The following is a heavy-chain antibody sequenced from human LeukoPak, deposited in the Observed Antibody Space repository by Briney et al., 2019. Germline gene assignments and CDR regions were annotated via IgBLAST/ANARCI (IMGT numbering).Heavy chain of an antibody. CDR3: ARLQLTNGSYHDAFDI. Sequence: PSGTLSLTCAVSGGSISSSNWWSWVRQPPGKGLEWIGEIYHSGSTNYNPSLKSRVTISVDKSKNQFSLKLSSVTAADTAVYYCARLQLTNGSYHDAFDIWGQGTMVTVSS. V-gene: IGHV4-4*02. J-gene: IGHJ3*02. CDR2: IYHSGST. CDR1: GGSISSSNW. D-gene: IGHD3-3*01.